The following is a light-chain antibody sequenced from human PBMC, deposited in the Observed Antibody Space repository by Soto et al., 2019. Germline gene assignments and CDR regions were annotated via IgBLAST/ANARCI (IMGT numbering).Light chain of an antibody. CDR3: AALDDSLNVVL. V-gene: IGLV1-44*01. Sequence: QSVLTQPPSASETPGQRVTISCSGSSSNIGSNTVNWYQQLPGTAPKLLIYSNNQRPSGVADRFSGSKSGTSASRAISGLQSEDEADYYGAALDDSLNVVLFGGGTKLTVL. CDR1: SSNIGSNT. J-gene: IGLJ2*01. CDR2: SNN.